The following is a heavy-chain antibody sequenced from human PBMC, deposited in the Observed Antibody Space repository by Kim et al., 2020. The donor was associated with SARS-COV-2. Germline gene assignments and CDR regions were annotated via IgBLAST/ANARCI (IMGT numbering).Heavy chain of an antibody. CDR3: AREGQNLTANYFDY. Sequence: ADSVKGRFTISRDNAKNSLYLQMNSLRAEDTAVYYCAREGQNLTANYFDYWGQGTLVTVSS. J-gene: IGHJ4*02. V-gene: IGHV3-11*05. D-gene: IGHD3-9*01.